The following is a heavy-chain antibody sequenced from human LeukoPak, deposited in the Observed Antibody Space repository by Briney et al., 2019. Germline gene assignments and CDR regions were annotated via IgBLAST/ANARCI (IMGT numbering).Heavy chain of an antibody. V-gene: IGHV3-7*03. CDR3: ARRAGDYSHPYDY. Sequence: PGGSLRLSCAASRFTFSDYYMTWVRQAPGRGLEWVANIKEDGSEKNYVDSVKGRFTISRDNSKNTVHLQMNSLRAEDTAMYYCARRAGDYSHPYDYWGQGTLVTVSS. J-gene: IGHJ4*02. D-gene: IGHD3-22*01. CDR2: IKEDGSEK. CDR1: RFTFSDYY.